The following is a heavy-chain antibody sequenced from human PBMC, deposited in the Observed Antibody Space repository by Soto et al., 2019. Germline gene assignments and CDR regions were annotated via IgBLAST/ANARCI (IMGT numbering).Heavy chain of an antibody. V-gene: IGHV4-59*01. Sequence: SETLSLTCTVSGGSISSYYWSWIRQPPGKGLEWIGYIYYSGSTNYNPSLKSRVTISVDTSKNQFSLKLSSVTAADTAVYYCARVCEGGFSNYFDYWGQGTLVTVSS. CDR1: GGSISSYY. D-gene: IGHD5-12*01. CDR2: IYYSGST. J-gene: IGHJ4*02. CDR3: ARVCEGGFSNYFDY.